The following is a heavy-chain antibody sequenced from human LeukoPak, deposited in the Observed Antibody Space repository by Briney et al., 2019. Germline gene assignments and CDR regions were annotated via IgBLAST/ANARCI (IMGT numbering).Heavy chain of an antibody. D-gene: IGHD2-15*01. CDR1: GFTFNSYS. CDR2: ISSSSSYI. V-gene: IGHV3-21*01. CDR3: ARDSAVDCSGGSCYSDFQH. Sequence: GRSLRLSCAASGFTFNSYSMNWVRQAPGKGLEWVSSISSSSSYIYYADSVKGRFTISRDNAKNSLYLQMNSLRAEDTAVYYCARDSAVDCSGGSCYSDFQHWGQGTLVTVSS. J-gene: IGHJ1*01.